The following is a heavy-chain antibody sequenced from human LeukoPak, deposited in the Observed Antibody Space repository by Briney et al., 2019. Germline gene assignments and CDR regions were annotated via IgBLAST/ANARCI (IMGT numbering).Heavy chain of an antibody. CDR3: ARHSYHPWEFDY. J-gene: IGHJ4*02. CDR1: GGSISRYY. D-gene: IGHD3-16*02. Sequence: SETLSLTCTVSGGSISRYYWSWIRQPPGKGLEWIGYIYTSGSTNYNPSLKSRVTISVDTSKNQFSLKLSSVTAADTAVYYCARHSYHPWEFDYWGQGTLVTVSS. CDR2: IYTSGST. V-gene: IGHV4-4*09.